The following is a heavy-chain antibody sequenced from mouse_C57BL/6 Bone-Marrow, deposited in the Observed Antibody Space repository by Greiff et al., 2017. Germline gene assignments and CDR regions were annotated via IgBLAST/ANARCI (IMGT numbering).Heavy chain of an antibody. V-gene: IGHV1-36*01. J-gene: IGHJ4*01. Sequence: VQLKVSGPVLVKPAPSVRISCNASGFTFTDFYMHLVKLSHGTSLEWIGLVYPYNGGTSYNQKFKGKATLTVDKSSSTAYMELNSLTSEDSAVYYCARWDYYGSRGAMDYWGQGTSVTVSS. CDR1: GFTFTDFY. CDR3: ARWDYYGSRGAMDY. CDR2: VYPYNGGT. D-gene: IGHD1-1*01.